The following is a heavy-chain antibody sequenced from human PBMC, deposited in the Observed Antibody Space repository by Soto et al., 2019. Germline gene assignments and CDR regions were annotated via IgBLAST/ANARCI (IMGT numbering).Heavy chain of an antibody. CDR1: GFTFTSSA. CDR3: AAGQYYYYGMDV. Sequence: SVKVSCKASGFTFTSSAVQWVRQARGQRLEWIGWIVVGSGNTNYAQKFQERVTITRDMSTSTAYMELSSLRSKDTAVYYCAAGQYYYYGMDVWGQGTTVTVSS. CDR2: IVVGSGNT. J-gene: IGHJ6*02. V-gene: IGHV1-58*01.